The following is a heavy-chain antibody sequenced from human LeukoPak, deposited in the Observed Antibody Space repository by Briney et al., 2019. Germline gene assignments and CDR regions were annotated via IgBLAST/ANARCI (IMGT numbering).Heavy chain of an antibody. V-gene: IGHV3-21*01. J-gene: IGHJ4*02. CDR1: GFTFSSYS. Sequence: GGSLRLSCAASGFTFSSYSMNWVRQAPGKGLEWVSSISSSSSYIYYTDSVKGRFTISRDNAKNSLYLQMNSLRAEDTAVYYCARDDPQGYYFDYWGQGTLVTVSS. CDR2: ISSSSSYI. CDR3: ARDDPQGYYFDY.